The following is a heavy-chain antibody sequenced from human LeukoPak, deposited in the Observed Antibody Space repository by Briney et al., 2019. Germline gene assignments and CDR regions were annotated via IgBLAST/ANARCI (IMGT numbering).Heavy chain of an antibody. Sequence: SGGSLRLSCAASGFTFSSYAMSWVRQAPGKGLEWVSAISGSGGSTYYADSVKGRFTISRDNSKNTLYLQMNSLRAEDTAVYYCAKSRGVPPYYYYYGMDVWGQGTTVTVSS. J-gene: IGHJ6*02. CDR1: GFTFSSYA. CDR2: ISGSGGST. D-gene: IGHD1-1*01. CDR3: AKSRGVPPYYYYYGMDV. V-gene: IGHV3-23*01.